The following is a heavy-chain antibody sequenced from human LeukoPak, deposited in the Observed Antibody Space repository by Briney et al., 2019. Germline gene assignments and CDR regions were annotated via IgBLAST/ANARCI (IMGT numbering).Heavy chain of an antibody. J-gene: IGHJ6*03. CDR1: GFTFSNYW. Sequence: GGSLRLSCAASGFTFSNYWMHWVRQAPGKWLVWVSRINSDGSSTSYADSVKGRFTISRDNAKNTLYLQMNSLRAEDTAVYYCARVSSGSYFGYYYMDVWGKGTTVTVSS. V-gene: IGHV3-74*01. CDR2: INSDGSST. D-gene: IGHD1-26*01. CDR3: ARVSSGSYFGYYYMDV.